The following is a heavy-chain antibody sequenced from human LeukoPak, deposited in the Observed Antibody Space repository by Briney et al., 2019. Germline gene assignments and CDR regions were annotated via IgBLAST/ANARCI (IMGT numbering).Heavy chain of an antibody. J-gene: IGHJ4*02. CDR1: GFTFSSYA. V-gene: IGHV3-23*01. Sequence: PGGSLRLSCAASGFTFSSYAMSWVRQAPGKRLEWVSAISGSGGSTYYADSVKGRFTISRDNAKNSLYLEMNSLRAEDTAVYYCATGGYYFDYWGQGTLVTVSS. CDR2: ISGSGGST. CDR3: ATGGYYFDY.